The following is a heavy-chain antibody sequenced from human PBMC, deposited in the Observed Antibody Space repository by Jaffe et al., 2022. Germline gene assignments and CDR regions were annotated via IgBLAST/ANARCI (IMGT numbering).Heavy chain of an antibody. V-gene: IGHV4-38-2*02. Sequence: QVQLQESGPGLVKPSETLSLTCAVSGYSISSGYYWGWIRQPPGKGLEWIGSIYHSGSTYYNPSLKSRVTISVDTSKNQFSLKLSSVTAADTAVYYCAREPETYCGGDCYFYYFDYWGQGTLVTVSS. J-gene: IGHJ4*02. CDR1: GYSISSGYY. CDR3: AREPETYCGGDCYFYYFDY. D-gene: IGHD2-21*02. CDR2: IYHSGST.